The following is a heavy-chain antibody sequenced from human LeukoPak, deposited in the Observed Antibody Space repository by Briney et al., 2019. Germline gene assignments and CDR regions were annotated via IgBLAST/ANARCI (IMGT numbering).Heavy chain of an antibody. D-gene: IGHD6-19*01. CDR3: AKGYSSA. J-gene: IGHJ4*02. CDR1: GFSFISYT. CDR2: INGIGGST. Sequence: GGSLRLSCAASGFSFISYTLHWVRQAPVKGLEWVSAINGIGGSTFYADSVKGRFTISRDNSKNTLYLQMNSLGAEDTGVYYCAKGYSSAWGQGTLVTVSS. V-gene: IGHV3-23*01.